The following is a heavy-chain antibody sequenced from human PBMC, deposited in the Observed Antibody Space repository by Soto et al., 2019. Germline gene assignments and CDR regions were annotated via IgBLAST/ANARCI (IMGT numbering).Heavy chain of an antibody. J-gene: IGHJ4*02. Sequence: PGGSLRLSCVASGFAFRTYWMHWVRQVPGKGLLWVSRTSTDGSGTGYADSVKGRFTISRDNSKNTLFLQMDSLRAGDTAVYYCVRGDQYGTGSVLFDSWGQGSLVTVSS. CDR2: TSTDGSGT. V-gene: IGHV3-74*01. D-gene: IGHD3-10*01. CDR1: GFAFRTYW. CDR3: VRGDQYGTGSVLFDS.